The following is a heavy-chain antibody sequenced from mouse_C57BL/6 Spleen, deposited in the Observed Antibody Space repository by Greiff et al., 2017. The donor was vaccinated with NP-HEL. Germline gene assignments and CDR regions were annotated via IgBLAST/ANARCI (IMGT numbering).Heavy chain of an antibody. J-gene: IGHJ1*01. D-gene: IGHD1-1*01. CDR2: INPSNGGT. CDR1: GYTFTSYW. Sequence: QVQLQQPGTELVKPGASVKLSCKTSGYTFTSYWMHWVKQRPGQGLEWIGNINPSNGGTNYNEKFKSKATLTVDKSSSTAYMQHSSLPSEDSAVYYCARYYGSSRGYFDVWGPGTTVTVSS. V-gene: IGHV1-53*01. CDR3: ARYYGSSRGYFDV.